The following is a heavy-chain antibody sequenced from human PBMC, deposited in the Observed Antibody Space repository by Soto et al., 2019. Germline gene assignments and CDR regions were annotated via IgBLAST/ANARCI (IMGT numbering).Heavy chain of an antibody. V-gene: IGHV3-53*01. CDR2: IYSGGST. Sequence: PGGSLRLSCAASGFTVSSNYMSWVRQAPGKGLEWVSVIYSGGSTYYADSVKDRFTISRDNSKNTLYLQMNSPRAEDTAVYYCARDLRDIAAPQNYYCYGMDVWGQGTTVTVSS. CDR1: GFTVSSNY. J-gene: IGHJ6*02. D-gene: IGHD6-6*01. CDR3: ARDLRDIAAPQNYYCYGMDV.